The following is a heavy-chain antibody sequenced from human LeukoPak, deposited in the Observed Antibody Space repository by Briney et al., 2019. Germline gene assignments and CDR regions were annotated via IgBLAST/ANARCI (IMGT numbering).Heavy chain of an antibody. CDR3: ARVGEELLSRAFDI. CDR1: GFTFDDYG. CDR2: INWNGGST. V-gene: IGHV3-20*04. J-gene: IGHJ3*02. D-gene: IGHD1-26*01. Sequence: PGGSLRLSCAASGFTFDDYGMSWVRQAPGKGLEWVSGINWNGGSTGYADSVKGRFTISRDNAKNSLYLQMNSLRAEDTALYYCARVGEELLSRAFDIWGQGTMVTVSS.